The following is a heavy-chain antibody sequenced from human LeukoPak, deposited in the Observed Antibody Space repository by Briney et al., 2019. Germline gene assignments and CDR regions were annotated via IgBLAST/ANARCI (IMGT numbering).Heavy chain of an antibody. J-gene: IGHJ5*02. CDR2: IDWDDDK. CDR1: GFSLSTRGMC. Sequence: SGPTLVNPTQTLTLTCTFSGFSLSTRGMCVSWIRQPPGKALEWLARIDWDDDKFYSTSLKTRLTISKDTSKNQVVLTMTNMDPVDTATYYCARAITMVRGVSWFDPWGQGTLVTVSS. D-gene: IGHD3-10*01. CDR3: ARAITMVRGVSWFDP. V-gene: IGHV2-70*17.